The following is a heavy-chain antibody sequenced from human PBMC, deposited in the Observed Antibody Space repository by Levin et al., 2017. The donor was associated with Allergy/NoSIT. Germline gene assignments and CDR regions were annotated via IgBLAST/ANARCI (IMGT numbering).Heavy chain of an antibody. Sequence: LSLTCAASGFTFSNYNMNWFRLALGKGLEWVSSISSSSIYIYYADTVKGRFTISRDNAKNSLYLQMNTLSAEATAAYYCARVLGLSAADVWGQGSLVTVSS. J-gene: IGHJ4*02. D-gene: IGHD6-13*01. CDR1: GFTFSNYN. CDR2: ISSSSIYI. CDR3: ARVLGLSAADV. V-gene: IGHV3-21*01.